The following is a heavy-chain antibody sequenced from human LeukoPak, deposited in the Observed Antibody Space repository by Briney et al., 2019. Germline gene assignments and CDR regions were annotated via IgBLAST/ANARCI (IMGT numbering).Heavy chain of an antibody. V-gene: IGHV5-10-1*01. D-gene: IGHD4-23*01. CDR3: ARHSSVISDLDI. J-gene: IGHJ3*02. CDR1: GNSFNTYW. Sequence: GESLRISCQASGNSFNTYWISWVRQMPGTGLEWMGRIDPFDSYTKYSPSFQGHVTISADTSISTAYLQWSSLRASDTGMYYCARHSSVISDLDIWGQGTKVNVSS. CDR2: IDPFDSYT.